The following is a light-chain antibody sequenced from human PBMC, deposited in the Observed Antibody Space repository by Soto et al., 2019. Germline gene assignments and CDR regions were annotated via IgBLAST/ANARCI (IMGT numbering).Light chain of an antibody. CDR1: QGISSY. V-gene: IGKV1-9*01. CDR2: AAS. CDR3: QQLNSYPIT. Sequence: DIQLTQSPSFLSASVGDRFTITCRASQGISSYLAWYQQKPGKAPKLLIYAASTLQSGVPSRFSGSGSGTEFTLTISSLQPEDFATYYCQQLNSYPITFGQGTRLE. J-gene: IGKJ5*01.